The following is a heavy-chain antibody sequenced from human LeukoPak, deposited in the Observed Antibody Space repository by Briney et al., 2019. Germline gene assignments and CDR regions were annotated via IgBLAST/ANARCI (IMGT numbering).Heavy chain of an antibody. CDR3: AREVADYGGYYYYHYMDV. D-gene: IGHD4-23*01. Sequence: PSETLSLTCTVSGYSISSGYYWGWIRQPPGQGLEWIGSIYHSGSTYYNPSLKSRVTISVDTSKNQFSLKLSSVTAADTAVYYCAREVADYGGYYYYHYMDVWGKGTTVTISS. J-gene: IGHJ6*03. V-gene: IGHV4-38-2*02. CDR2: IYHSGST. CDR1: GYSISSGYY.